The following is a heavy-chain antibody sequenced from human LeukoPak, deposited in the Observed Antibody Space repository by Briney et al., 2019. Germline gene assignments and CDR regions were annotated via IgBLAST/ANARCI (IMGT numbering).Heavy chain of an antibody. Sequence: PSETLSLTCTVSGGSISSYYWSWIRQPAGKGLEWIGRIYTSGSTNYNPSLKGRVTISVDKSKNQFSLKLSSVTAADTAVYYCARDSSGYPPYNWFDPWGQGTLVTVSS. D-gene: IGHD3-22*01. V-gene: IGHV4-4*07. CDR1: GGSISSYY. J-gene: IGHJ5*02. CDR2: IYTSGST. CDR3: ARDSSGYPPYNWFDP.